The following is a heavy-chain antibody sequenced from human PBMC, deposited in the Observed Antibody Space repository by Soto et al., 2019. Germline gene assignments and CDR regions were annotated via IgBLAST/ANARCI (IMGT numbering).Heavy chain of an antibody. D-gene: IGHD3-22*01. V-gene: IGHV3-30*03. J-gene: IGHJ4*02. CDR2: ISYDGSNK. CDR3: ARVGYYYDSSGPLDY. Sequence: PVGSLRLSCAASGFTFSSYGMHWVRQAPGKGLEWVAVISYDGSNKYYADSVKGRFTISRDNSKNTLYLQMNSLRAEDTAVYYCARVGYYYDSSGPLDYWGQGTLVTVSS. CDR1: GFTFSSYG.